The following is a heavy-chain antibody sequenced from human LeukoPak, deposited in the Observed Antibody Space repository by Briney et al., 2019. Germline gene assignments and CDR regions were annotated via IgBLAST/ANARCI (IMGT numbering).Heavy chain of an antibody. CDR1: GYTFTDYY. Sequence: ASVKVSCKASGYTFTDYYLHWVRQAPGQGLEWMGWINPNSGGTNYAQKFQGRVTMTRDTSISTAYMELSRLRSDDTAVYYCARVACSSTSCYFDYWGQGTLVTVSS. V-gene: IGHV1-2*02. CDR3: ARVACSSTSCYFDY. J-gene: IGHJ4*02. CDR2: INPNSGGT. D-gene: IGHD2-2*01.